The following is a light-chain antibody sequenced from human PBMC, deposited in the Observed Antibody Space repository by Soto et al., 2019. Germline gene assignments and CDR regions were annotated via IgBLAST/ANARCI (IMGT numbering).Light chain of an antibody. V-gene: IGKV3D-15*01. CDR1: QTINNN. CDR2: GAS. CDR3: QQYSASPRP. Sequence: VMTQAPATLSVSPGERATLSCRASQTINNNIAWYQLKDGQVPRLLIYGASTRATGIPDRFSASGTGTDFTLTISKLEPEDSAVYYCQQYSASPRPFGQGTKVAIK. J-gene: IGKJ1*01.